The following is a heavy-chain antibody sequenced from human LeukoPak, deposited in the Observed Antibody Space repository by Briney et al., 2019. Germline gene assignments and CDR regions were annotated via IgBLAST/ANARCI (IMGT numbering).Heavy chain of an antibody. J-gene: IGHJ4*02. Sequence: SETLSLTCAVYGGSFSGYYWSWIRQPPGKGLEWIGEINHSGSTNYNPSPKSRVTISVDTSKNQFSLKLSSVTAADTAVYYCARVWDCGGDCYSYFDYWGQGTLVTVSS. D-gene: IGHD2-21*01. CDR3: ARVWDCGGDCYSYFDY. CDR1: GGSFSGYY. CDR2: INHSGST. V-gene: IGHV4-34*01.